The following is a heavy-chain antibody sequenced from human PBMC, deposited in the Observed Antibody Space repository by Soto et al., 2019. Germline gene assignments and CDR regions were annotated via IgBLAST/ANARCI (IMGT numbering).Heavy chain of an antibody. Sequence: QVQLVESGGGVVQPGRSLRLSCAASGFTFSSYAMHWVRQAPGKGLEWVAVISYDGSNKYYADSVKGRFTISRDNSKNTLYLQMNSLRAEDTAVYYCAREGYYDSSGYYWDYWGQGTLVTVSS. V-gene: IGHV3-30-3*01. CDR2: ISYDGSNK. CDR1: GFTFSSYA. D-gene: IGHD3-22*01. J-gene: IGHJ4*02. CDR3: AREGYYDSSGYYWDY.